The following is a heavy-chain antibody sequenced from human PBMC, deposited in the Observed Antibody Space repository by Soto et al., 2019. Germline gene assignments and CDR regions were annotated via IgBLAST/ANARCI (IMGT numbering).Heavy chain of an antibody. D-gene: IGHD1-1*01. J-gene: IGHJ5*02. CDR3: ARDYQLERRAGWFDP. Sequence: EVQLVESGGGLVQPGGSLRLSCAASGFTFGSYSINWVRQAPGKGLEWVSYISSSSSTIYYAGSVKGRFTISRDNAKNSLYLQMNSLRDEDTAVYYCARDYQLERRAGWFDPWGQGTLVTVSS. CDR1: GFTFGSYS. V-gene: IGHV3-48*02. CDR2: ISSSSSTI.